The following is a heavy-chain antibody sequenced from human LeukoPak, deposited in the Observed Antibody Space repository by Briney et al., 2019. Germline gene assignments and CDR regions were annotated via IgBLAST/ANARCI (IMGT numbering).Heavy chain of an antibody. CDR3: ARDRMNTGTYFDY. CDR2: IIPIFGTA. Sequence: ASVKVSCKASGGTFSSYAISWVRQAPGQGLEWMGGIIPIFGTANYAQKFQGRVTITADESTSTAYMELRSLRSDDTAMYYCARDRMNTGTYFDYWGQGTLVTVSS. D-gene: IGHD4-17*01. J-gene: IGHJ4*02. V-gene: IGHV1-69*01. CDR1: GGTFSSYA.